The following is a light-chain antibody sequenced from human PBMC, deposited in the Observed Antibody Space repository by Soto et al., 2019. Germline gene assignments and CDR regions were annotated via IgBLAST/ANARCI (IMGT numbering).Light chain of an antibody. V-gene: IGLV1-47*01. J-gene: IGLJ2*01. CDR3: SARDDSLSGVV. Sequence: QSVLTQPPSTSGTPGQRVTISCSGSSSNIGNNHVYWYQQFPGMAPKLLMYRSDQRPTGVPDRFSGSKSGTSASLAISGLRSDDEADYYCSARDDSLSGVVFGGGTKVTVL. CDR1: SSNIGNNH. CDR2: RSD.